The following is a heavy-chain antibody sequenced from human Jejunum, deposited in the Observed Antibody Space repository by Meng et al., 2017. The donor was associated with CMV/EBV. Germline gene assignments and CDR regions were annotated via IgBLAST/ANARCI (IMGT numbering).Heavy chain of an antibody. CDR3: AKGRRIVGLTGDAFDV. D-gene: IGHD1-26*01. V-gene: IGHV3-43*01. CDR1: FSLDKNV. J-gene: IGHJ3*01. Sequence: FSLDKNVMHWVRRGPGKGLEWVALIWWDGGSTYYADSVKGRFTISRDITKNSLYLQMNSLRTEDTALYYCAKGRRIVGLTGDAFDVWGQGTMVTVSS. CDR2: IWWDGGST.